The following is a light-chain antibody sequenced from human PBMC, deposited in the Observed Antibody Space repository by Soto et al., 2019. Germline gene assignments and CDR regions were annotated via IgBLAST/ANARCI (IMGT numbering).Light chain of an antibody. CDR3: QQSYSTPTWT. J-gene: IGKJ1*01. V-gene: IGKV1-39*01. Sequence: DIQITQSQYSMSASVGDRVTITCRASQSISSYLNWYQQKPGKAPKLLIYAAPSLHSGVPSRFSGPGSGTDFTLTISSLQPEDFATYYCQQSYSTPTWTFGQGTNVDIK. CDR2: AAP. CDR1: QSISSY.